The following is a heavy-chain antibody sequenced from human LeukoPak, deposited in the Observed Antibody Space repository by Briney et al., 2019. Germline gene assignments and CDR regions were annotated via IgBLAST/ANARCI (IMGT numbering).Heavy chain of an antibody. Sequence: ASVKVSCKASGGTFSSYAISWVRQAPGQGLEWMGWINPNSGGTNYAQKFQGRVTMTRDTSISTAYMELSRLRSDDTAVYYCAGSSKINDYWGQGTLVTVSS. J-gene: IGHJ4*02. V-gene: IGHV1-2*02. CDR1: GGTFSSYA. CDR2: INPNSGGT. CDR3: AGSSKINDY. D-gene: IGHD6-6*01.